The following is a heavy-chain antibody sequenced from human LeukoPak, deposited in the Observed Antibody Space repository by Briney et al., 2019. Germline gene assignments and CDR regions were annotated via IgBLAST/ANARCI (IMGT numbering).Heavy chain of an antibody. Sequence: ASVKVSCKASGYTFTGYYMHWVRQAPGQGLEGMGWINPNSGGTNYAQKFQGGVTMTRDTSISTAYMELSRLRSDDTAVYYCARDPTVVVAATLDYWGQGTLVTVSS. CDR3: ARDPTVVVAATLDY. D-gene: IGHD2-15*01. V-gene: IGHV1-2*02. J-gene: IGHJ4*02. CDR1: GYTFTGYY. CDR2: INPNSGGT.